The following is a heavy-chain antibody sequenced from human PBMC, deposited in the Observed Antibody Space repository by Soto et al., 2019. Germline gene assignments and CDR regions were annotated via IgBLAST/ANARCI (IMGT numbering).Heavy chain of an antibody. D-gene: IGHD3-10*01. Sequence: QVQLVESGGGVVQPGTSLRLSCVASGFTFSGYGMNWVRQAPGKGLEWVGVIWYDGGNQYYADSVKGLFTISRENSMNTLCLQMNGLRAEDAAVYYCGRVLDYYGSGNFGEVACDYWGEGTQVTVSS. CDR3: GRVLDYYGSGNFGEVACDY. CDR2: IWYDGGNQ. CDR1: GFTFSGYG. J-gene: IGHJ4*02. V-gene: IGHV3-33*01.